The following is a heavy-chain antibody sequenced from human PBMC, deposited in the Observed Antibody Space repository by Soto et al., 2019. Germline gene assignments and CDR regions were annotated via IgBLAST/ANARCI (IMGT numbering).Heavy chain of an antibody. V-gene: IGHV3-7*01. CDR2: IKEDGSAK. Sequence: EVQLVESGGGLVQPGGSLRVSCAASGFTFTSYWMSWVRQAPGKGLEWVANIKEDGSAKYYLDSVKGRFTISRDNAKNSRYLQMSSLRAEDTAVYYCAREDFYRFDYWGQGNLVTVS. J-gene: IGHJ4*02. CDR1: GFTFTSYW. CDR3: AREDFYRFDY.